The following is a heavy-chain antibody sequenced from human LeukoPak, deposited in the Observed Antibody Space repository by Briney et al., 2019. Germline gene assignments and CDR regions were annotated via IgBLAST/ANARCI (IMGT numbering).Heavy chain of an antibody. D-gene: IGHD5-12*01. Sequence: GSLRLSCAASGFTVSSNYMSWVRQPPGKGLEWIGNVHSSGSIYYNPSLKSRVTISVDTSNNQFSLKLNSVTAADTAVYYCARHQSDSGCDTSRGNFDYWGQGTLVTVSS. CDR2: VHSSGSI. V-gene: IGHV4-39*01. J-gene: IGHJ4*02. CDR1: GFTVSSNY. CDR3: ARHQSDSGCDTSRGNFDY.